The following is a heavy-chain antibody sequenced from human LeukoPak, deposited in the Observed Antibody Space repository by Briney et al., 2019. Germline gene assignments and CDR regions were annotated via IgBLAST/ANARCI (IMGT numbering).Heavy chain of an antibody. V-gene: IGHV4-59*08. CDR2: IYYSGST. CDR1: GDSISSSY. Sequence: SETLSLTCTVSGDSISSSYWGWIRQPPGKGLEWIGYIYYSGSTNYNPSLKSRVTISVDTSKNQFSLKLRSVTAADTAVYYCARLFYTSGWYYFDYWGQGTLVTVSS. J-gene: IGHJ4*02. D-gene: IGHD6-19*01. CDR3: ARLFYTSGWYYFDY.